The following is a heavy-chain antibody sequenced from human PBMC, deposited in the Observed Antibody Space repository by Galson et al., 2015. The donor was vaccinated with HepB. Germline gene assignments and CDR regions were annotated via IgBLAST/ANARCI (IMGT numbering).Heavy chain of an antibody. CDR1: GFTFSSYS. CDR2: ISYDGSNK. V-gene: IGHV3-30*03. Sequence: SLRLSCAASGFTFSSYSMNWVRQAPGKGLEWVAVISYDGSNKYYADSVKGRFTISRDNSKNTLYLQMNSLRAEDTAVYYCSRALYCSGGSCYYYYGMDVWGQGTTVTVSS. J-gene: IGHJ6*02. CDR3: SRALYCSGGSCYYYYGMDV. D-gene: IGHD2-15*01.